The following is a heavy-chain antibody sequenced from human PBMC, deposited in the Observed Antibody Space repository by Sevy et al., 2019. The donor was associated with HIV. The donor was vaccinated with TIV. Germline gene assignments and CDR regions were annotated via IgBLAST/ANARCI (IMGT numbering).Heavy chain of an antibody. D-gene: IGHD6-19*01. Sequence: GESLKISCKGSGYSFTSYWIGWVRQMPGKGLEWMGIIYPGDSDTRYSPSFQGQVTISADKSISTAYLQWSSLKASDTAMYYCARPNGGSSGWLLPYYFDLWGRGTLVTVSS. CDR3: ARPNGGSSGWLLPYYFDL. CDR2: IYPGDSDT. CDR1: GYSFTSYW. V-gene: IGHV5-51*01. J-gene: IGHJ2*01.